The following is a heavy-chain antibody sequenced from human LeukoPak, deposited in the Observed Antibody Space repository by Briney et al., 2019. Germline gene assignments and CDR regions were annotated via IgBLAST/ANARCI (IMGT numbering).Heavy chain of an antibody. Sequence: SETLSLTCTVSGGSISSGDYYWSWIRQPPGKGLEWIGYIYYSGSTYYNPSLKSRVTISVDTSKNQFSLKLSSVTAADTAVYYCARDLGLTPKYSTFDYWGQGTLVTVSS. CDR2: IYYSGST. V-gene: IGHV4-30-4*01. CDR1: GGSISSGDYY. D-gene: IGHD2/OR15-2a*01. J-gene: IGHJ4*02. CDR3: ARDLGLTPKYSTFDY.